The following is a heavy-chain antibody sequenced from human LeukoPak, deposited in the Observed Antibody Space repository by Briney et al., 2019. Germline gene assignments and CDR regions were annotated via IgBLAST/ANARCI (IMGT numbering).Heavy chain of an antibody. CDR2: IYTSGST. CDR1: GGSISSGSYY. V-gene: IGHV4-61*02. CDR3: ARGSPNYDILTGYYLDYMDV. D-gene: IGHD3-9*01. J-gene: IGHJ6*03. Sequence: SETLSLTCTVSGGSISSGSYYWSWIRQPAGKGLEWIGRIYTSGSTNYNPSLKSRVTISVDTSRNQFSLKLSSVTAADTAVYYCARGSPNYDILTGYYLDYMDVWGKGTTVTISS.